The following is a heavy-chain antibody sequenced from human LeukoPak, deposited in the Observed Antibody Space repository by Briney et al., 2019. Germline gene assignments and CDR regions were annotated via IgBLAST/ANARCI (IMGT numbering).Heavy chain of an antibody. Sequence: SETLSFTCTVSGGSISSYYWSWIRQLPGKGLEWIGYIYYSGSTNYNPSLKSRVTISVDTSKNQFSLKLSSVTAADTAVYYCAKGDDYGEDYWGQGTLVTVSS. CDR1: GGSISSYY. CDR3: AKGDDYGEDY. CDR2: IYYSGST. V-gene: IGHV4-59*01. D-gene: IGHD4-17*01. J-gene: IGHJ4*02.